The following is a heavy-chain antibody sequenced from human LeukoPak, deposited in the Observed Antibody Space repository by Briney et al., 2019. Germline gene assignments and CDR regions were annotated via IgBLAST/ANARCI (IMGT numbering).Heavy chain of an antibody. CDR1: GFTFSDYY. D-gene: IGHD3-10*01. CDR3: ARDIGEWLWNWGRGMDV. Sequence: GGSLRLSCAASGFTFSDYYMSWLRQAPGKGLEWVSYISSSGSTIYYADSVKGRFTISRDNAKNSLYLQMNSLRAEDTAVYYCARDIGEWLWNWGRGMDVWGQGTTVTVSS. V-gene: IGHV3-11*01. CDR2: ISSSGSTI. J-gene: IGHJ6*02.